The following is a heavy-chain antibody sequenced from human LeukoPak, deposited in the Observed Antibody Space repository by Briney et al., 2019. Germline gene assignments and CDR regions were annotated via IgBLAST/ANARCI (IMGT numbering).Heavy chain of an antibody. CDR1: GFTVSSNY. CDR2: IYSGGST. Sequence: PGGSLRLSCAASGFTVSSNYMSWVRQPPGNGLEWVSVIYSGGSTYYADSVKGRFTISRNNSKNTLYLQMNSLRAEDTAVYYCARDRVAPFAYWGQGTLVTVSS. J-gene: IGHJ4*02. CDR3: ARDRVAPFAY. V-gene: IGHV3-53*01.